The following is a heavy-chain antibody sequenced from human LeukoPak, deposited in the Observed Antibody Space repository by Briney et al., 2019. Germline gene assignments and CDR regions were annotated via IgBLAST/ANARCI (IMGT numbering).Heavy chain of an antibody. CDR3: AREAGATNDY. Sequence: PSQTLSLTCTVSGGSISSGSYYWSWIRQPAGKGLEWIGRIYTSGSTNYNPSLKSRVTISVDTSKNQFSLKLSSVTAADTAVYYCAREAGATNDYWGQGTLVTVSS. CDR1: GGSISSGSYY. CDR2: IYTSGST. D-gene: IGHD1-26*01. J-gene: IGHJ4*02. V-gene: IGHV4-61*02.